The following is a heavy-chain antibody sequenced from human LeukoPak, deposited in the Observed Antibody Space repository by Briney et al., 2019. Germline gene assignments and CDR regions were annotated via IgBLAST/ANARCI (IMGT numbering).Heavy chain of an antibody. Sequence: QSGGSLRLSCAASGFTFTTYGMHWVRQAPGKGLEWVAVISYDGINKYYAGSVKGRFTISRDKSKNTLYLQMNSLRAEDTAVYYCAKERRTAMGYYFDYWGQGTLVTVSS. D-gene: IGHD5-18*01. V-gene: IGHV3-30*18. CDR2: ISYDGINK. CDR1: GFTFTTYG. J-gene: IGHJ4*02. CDR3: AKERRTAMGYYFDY.